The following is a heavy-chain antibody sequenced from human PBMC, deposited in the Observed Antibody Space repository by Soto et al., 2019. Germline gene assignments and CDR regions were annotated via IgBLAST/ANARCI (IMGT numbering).Heavy chain of an antibody. V-gene: IGHV3-23*01. CDR3: AKTKTHSSGWPYFDY. J-gene: IGHJ4*02. CDR2: ISGSGGST. Sequence: GVSLRLSCAASGFTFSSYAMSWVRQAPGKGLEWVSAISGSGGSTYYADSVKGRFTISRDNSKNTLYLQMNSLRAEDTAVYYCAKTKTHSSGWPYFDYWGQGTLVTVSS. CDR1: GFTFSSYA. D-gene: IGHD6-19*01.